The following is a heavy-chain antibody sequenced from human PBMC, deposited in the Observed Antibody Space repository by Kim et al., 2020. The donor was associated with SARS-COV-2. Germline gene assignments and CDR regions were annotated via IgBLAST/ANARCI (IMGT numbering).Heavy chain of an antibody. D-gene: IGHD3-22*01. V-gene: IGHV3-21*01. CDR1: GFTFSSYS. J-gene: IGHJ4*02. Sequence: GGSLRLSCAASGFTFSSYSMNWVRQAPGKGLEWVSSISSSSSYIYYADSVKGRFTISRDNAKNSLYLQMNSLRAEDTAVYYCARERYYYDSSGYYPYWGQGTLVTVSS. CDR2: ISSSSSYI. CDR3: ARERYYYDSSGYYPY.